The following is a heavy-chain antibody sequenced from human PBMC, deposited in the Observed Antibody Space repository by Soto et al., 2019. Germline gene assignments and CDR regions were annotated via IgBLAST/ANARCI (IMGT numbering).Heavy chain of an antibody. V-gene: IGHV4-59*01. J-gene: IGHJ5*02. CDR1: GGCISRYY. CDR3: ARVPDR. Sequence: PSETLSLTCTVSGGCISRYYGSWIRQPPGKGLEWIGYIYYSGSTNYNPSLKSRVTISVDKSKNQFSLKLSSVTAADTAVYYCARVPDRWGQGTLVTVSS. CDR2: IYYSGST.